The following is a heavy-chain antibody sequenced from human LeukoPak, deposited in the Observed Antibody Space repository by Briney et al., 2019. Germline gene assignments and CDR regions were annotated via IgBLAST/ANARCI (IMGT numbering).Heavy chain of an antibody. CDR3: ARDGDILIRISATVYFDY. V-gene: IGHV1-2*02. D-gene: IGHD2-8*01. CDR2: INPNTGGT. J-gene: IGHJ4*02. CDR1: GYTFTDYY. Sequence: ASVKVSCKASGYTFTDYYMHWVRQAPGQGLEWLGWINPNTGGTDYAQKFQGRVTMTGDTSVSTAYMELNRLTSDDTAVYYCARDGDILIRISATVYFDYWGQGTLVTVSS.